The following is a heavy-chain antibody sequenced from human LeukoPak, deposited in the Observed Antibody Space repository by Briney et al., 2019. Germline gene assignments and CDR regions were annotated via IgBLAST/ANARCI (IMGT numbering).Heavy chain of an antibody. CDR3: AKELQAGWYYFDY. Sequence: GGSLRHSCAASVVTFSSYSMNWVRQAPGKGLEWVSSISSSSSYIYYADSVKGRFTIPRDNAKNSLYLQMNSLRAEDTAVYYCAKELQAGWYYFDYWGQGTLVTVSS. D-gene: IGHD6-19*01. V-gene: IGHV3-21*01. CDR1: VVTFSSYS. J-gene: IGHJ4*02. CDR2: ISSSSSYI.